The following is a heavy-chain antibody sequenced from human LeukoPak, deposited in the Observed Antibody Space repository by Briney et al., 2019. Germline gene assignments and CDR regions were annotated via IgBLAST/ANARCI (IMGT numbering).Heavy chain of an antibody. CDR3: ARRRYCSSTSCYTSVQSYYYYGMDV. V-gene: IGHV3-11*01. CDR1: GFTFSDYY. CDR2: ISSSGSTI. J-gene: IGHJ6*02. D-gene: IGHD2-2*02. Sequence: PGGSLRLSCAASGFTFSDYYMSWIRQAPGKGLEWVSYISSSGSTIYYADSVKGRFTISRDNAKNSPYLQMNSLRAEDTAVYYCARRRYCSSTSCYTSVQSYYYYGMDVWGQGTTVTVSS.